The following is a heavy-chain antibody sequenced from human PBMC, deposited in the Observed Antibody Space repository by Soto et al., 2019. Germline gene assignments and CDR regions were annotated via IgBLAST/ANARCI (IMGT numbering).Heavy chain of an antibody. D-gene: IGHD3-22*01. Sequence: GASVKVSCKASGYTFTSYYMHWVRQAPGQGLEWMGIINPSGGSTSYAQKFQGRVTMTRDTSTSTVYMELSSLRSEDTAVYYCASTRVVVITDPPYYLDYWGQGTLVTVSS. CDR2: INPSGGST. CDR3: ASTRVVVITDPPYYLDY. V-gene: IGHV1-46*01. CDR1: GYTFTSYY. J-gene: IGHJ4*02.